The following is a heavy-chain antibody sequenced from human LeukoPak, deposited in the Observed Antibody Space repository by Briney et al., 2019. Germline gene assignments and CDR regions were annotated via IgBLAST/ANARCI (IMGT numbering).Heavy chain of an antibody. CDR2: INPSGGST. J-gene: IGHJ4*02. Sequence: ASVKVSCKASGYTFTSYYMHWVRQAPGQGLEWMGIINPSGGSTSYAQKFQGRVTMTRDTSTSTVYMELSSLRSEDTAVYYCASTPYYGDYFPRPFDYWGQGTLVTVSS. D-gene: IGHD4-17*01. CDR3: ASTPYYGDYFPRPFDY. CDR1: GYTFTSYY. V-gene: IGHV1-46*01.